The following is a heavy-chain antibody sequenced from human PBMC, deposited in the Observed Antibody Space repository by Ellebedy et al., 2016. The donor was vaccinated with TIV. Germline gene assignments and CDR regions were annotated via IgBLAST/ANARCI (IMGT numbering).Heavy chain of an antibody. J-gene: IGHJ4*02. V-gene: IGHV3-74*01. CDR2: INSDGSST. Sequence: PGGSLRLSCAASGFTFSGYWMHWVRQAPGKGLVWVSRINSDGSSTSFADSVKGRFTVSRDNAKNTLNLQMNSLRAEDTAVYYCALFYYDTSGYTDSFGYWGQGTLVTVSS. D-gene: IGHD3-22*01. CDR1: GFTFSGYW. CDR3: ALFYYDTSGYTDSFGY.